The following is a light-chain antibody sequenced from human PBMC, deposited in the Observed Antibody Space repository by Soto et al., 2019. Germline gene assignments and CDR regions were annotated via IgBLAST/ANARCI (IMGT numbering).Light chain of an antibody. CDR3: QQYGSLSWT. CDR2: GAS. CDR1: QIVSNTY. J-gene: IGKJ1*01. Sequence: EIVLTQFPGTLSLSPGDTATLSCRASQIVSNTYLAWYQQKPGQAPRIIIFGASGRATGIPDRFSGSGSGTDFTLTISRLEPEDFAVYYCQQYGSLSWTFGQGTKVDIK. V-gene: IGKV3-20*01.